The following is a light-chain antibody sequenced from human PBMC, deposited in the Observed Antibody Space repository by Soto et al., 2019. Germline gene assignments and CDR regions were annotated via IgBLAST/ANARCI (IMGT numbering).Light chain of an antibody. J-gene: IGKJ1*01. CDR2: KAS. CDR3: QQFNSFSWT. CDR1: QSISSS. Sequence: DLQMTQSPSTLSASVGDRVTITCRASQSISSSLAWYQQKPGKAPTLLIYKASSLESGVPSRFSGSGSGTEFTLTISSLQPDDFATYYCQQFNSFSWTFGQGTKVEIK. V-gene: IGKV1-5*03.